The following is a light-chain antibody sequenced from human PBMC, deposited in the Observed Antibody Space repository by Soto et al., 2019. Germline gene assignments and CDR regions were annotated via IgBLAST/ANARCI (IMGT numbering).Light chain of an antibody. Sequence: QSALTQPPSVSAAPGQKVTISCSGSSSNIGNNYVSWYQQLPGTAPKLLIYDNHQRPSGIPDRFSGSKSGTSATLGITGLQTGDEADYYCGTWDSSLSAVVFGGGTKLTVL. CDR2: DNH. CDR1: SSNIGNNY. J-gene: IGLJ2*01. V-gene: IGLV1-51*01. CDR3: GTWDSSLSAVV.